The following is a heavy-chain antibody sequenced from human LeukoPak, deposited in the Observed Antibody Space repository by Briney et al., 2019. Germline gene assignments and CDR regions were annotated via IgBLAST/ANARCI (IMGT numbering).Heavy chain of an antibody. Sequence: GASVKVSCKASVYTFTGYYMHWVRQTPGQGLEWMGWINPNSGGTNYAQKFQGRVTVTRDTSVSTAYMELSRLRYDDTAVYYCARGYSDYDPYDYWGQGTLVTVSS. J-gene: IGHJ4*02. D-gene: IGHD5-12*01. CDR3: ARGYSDYDPYDY. CDR1: VYTFTGYY. V-gene: IGHV1-2*02. CDR2: INPNSGGT.